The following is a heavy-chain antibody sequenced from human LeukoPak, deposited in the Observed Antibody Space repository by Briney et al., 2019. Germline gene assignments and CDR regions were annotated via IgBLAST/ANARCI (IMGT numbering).Heavy chain of an antibody. CDR3: ARTPSGWMTSGAFDI. V-gene: IGHV4-59*01. CDR1: GGSISSYY. Sequence: PSETLSLTCTVSGGSISSYYWSWIRQPPGKGLEWIGYIYYSGSTNYNPSLKSRVTISVDTSKNQFSLKLSSVTAADTAVYYCARTPSGWMTSGAFDIWGQGTMVTVSS. J-gene: IGHJ3*02. D-gene: IGHD2-2*01. CDR2: IYYSGST.